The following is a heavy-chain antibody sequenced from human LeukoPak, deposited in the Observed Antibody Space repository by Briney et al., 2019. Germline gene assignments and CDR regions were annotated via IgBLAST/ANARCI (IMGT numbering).Heavy chain of an antibody. CDR3: AKDKGYCSSTSCSPADY. CDR2: ISGSGGST. J-gene: IGHJ4*02. CDR1: GFTFSSYA. V-gene: IGHV3-23*01. Sequence: GGSLRLSCAASGFTFSSYAMSWVRQAPGKGLEWASAISGSGGSTYYADSVKGRFTISRDNSKNTLYLQMNSLRAEDTAVYYCAKDKGYCSSTSCSPADYWGQGTLVTVSS. D-gene: IGHD2-2*01.